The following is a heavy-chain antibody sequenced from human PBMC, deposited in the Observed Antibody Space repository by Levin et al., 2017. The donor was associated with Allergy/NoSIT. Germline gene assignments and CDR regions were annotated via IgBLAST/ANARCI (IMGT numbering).Heavy chain of an antibody. V-gene: IGHV3-21*01. CDR1: GFTFSSYS. CDR3: ATLDGRGGYCSGGSCLAFDI. D-gene: IGHD2-15*01. Sequence: GESLKISCAASGFTFSSYSMNWVRQAPGKGLEWVSSISSSSSYIYYADSVKGRFTISRDNAKNSLYLQMNSLRAEDTAVYYCATLDGRGGYCSGGSCLAFDIWGQGTMVTVSS. CDR2: ISSSSSYI. J-gene: IGHJ3*02.